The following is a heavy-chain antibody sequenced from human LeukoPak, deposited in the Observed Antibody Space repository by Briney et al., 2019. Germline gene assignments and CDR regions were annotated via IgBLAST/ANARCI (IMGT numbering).Heavy chain of an antibody. J-gene: IGHJ4*02. CDR3: GRTGGYSSPLGV. CDR1: GGSISSGSYY. CDR2: IYTSGST. Sequence: SETLSLTCTVSGGSISSGSYYWSWIRQPAGKGLEWIGRIYTSGSTNYNPSLKSRVTISVGTSKNQFSLKLTSVTAADTAVYYCGRTGGYSSPLGVWGQGTLVTVSS. V-gene: IGHV4-61*02. D-gene: IGHD5-18*01.